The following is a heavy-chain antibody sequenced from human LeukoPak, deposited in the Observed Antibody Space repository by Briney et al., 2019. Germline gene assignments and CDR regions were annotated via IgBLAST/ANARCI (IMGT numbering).Heavy chain of an antibody. Sequence: GGAPGAPCASPGFPLCDYYMGRGRPGPGEGAGRVSYISSSSSYTNYADSVKGRFTISRDNAKDSLYLQMNSLRAEDTAVYYCASRGNGYHEEFDYWGQGTLVTVSS. J-gene: IGHJ4*02. V-gene: IGHV3-11*06. D-gene: IGHD2-2*01. CDR1: GFPLCDYY. CDR2: ISSSSSYT. CDR3: ASRGNGYHEEFDY.